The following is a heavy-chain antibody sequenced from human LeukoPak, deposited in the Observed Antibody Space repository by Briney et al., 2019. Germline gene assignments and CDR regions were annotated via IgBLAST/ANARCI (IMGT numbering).Heavy chain of an antibody. V-gene: IGHV3-21*01. D-gene: IGHD2-15*01. J-gene: IGHJ6*03. CDR3: ARVPDPEYCSGGSCYFGDYYYYYMDV. CDR1: GFTFSSYS. Sequence: PGGSLRLSCAASGFTFSSYSMNWVRQAPGKGLERVSSISSSSSYIYYADSVKGRFTISRDNAKNSLYLQMNSLRAEDTAVYYCARVPDPEYCSGGSCYFGDYYYYYMDVWGKGTTVTVSS. CDR2: ISSSSSYI.